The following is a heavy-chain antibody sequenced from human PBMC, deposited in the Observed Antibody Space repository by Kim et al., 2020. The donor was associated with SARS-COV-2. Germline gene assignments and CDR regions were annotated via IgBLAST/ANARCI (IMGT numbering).Heavy chain of an antibody. CDR3: ARVDSYYDFWSGYYYYYYYYMDV. J-gene: IGHJ6*03. Sequence: GGSLRLSCAASGFTFSDYYMSWIRQAPGKGLEWVSYISSSGSTIYYADSVKGRFTISRDNAKNSLYLQMNSLRAEDTAVYYCARVDSYYDFWSGYYYYYYYYMDVWGKGTTVTVSS. CDR2: ISSSGSTI. CDR1: GFTFSDYY. V-gene: IGHV3-11*01. D-gene: IGHD3-3*01.